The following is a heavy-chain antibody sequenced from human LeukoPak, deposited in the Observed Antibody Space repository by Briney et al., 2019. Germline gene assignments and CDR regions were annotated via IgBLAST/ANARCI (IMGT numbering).Heavy chain of an antibody. CDR3: ARGRRGGGYTLYY. D-gene: IGHD5-24*01. Sequence: ASVKVSCKASGDAFTGSDFCWVRQATGQGLEWMGWMNPNNGYTGYAQKFQGRVTMTRNTSISTAYMELSSLIVDDTAVYYCARGRRGGGYTLYYWGQGTQVAVAS. J-gene: IGHJ4*02. CDR2: MNPNNGYT. V-gene: IGHV1-8*01. CDR1: GDAFTGSD.